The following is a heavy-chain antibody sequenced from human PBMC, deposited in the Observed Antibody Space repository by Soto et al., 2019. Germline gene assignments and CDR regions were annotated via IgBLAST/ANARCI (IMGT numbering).Heavy chain of an antibody. CDR2: ISPYTGNT. CDR3: VMVDNYVTPTPQDV. Sequence: QVQLVQSGDEVKKPGASVQVSCKASGYIFVNYGIAWVRQAPGQGLEWMGWISPYTGNTHSATKVQGRLTMTTDTSTSTAYLDLGSLTSYDTAVYYCVMVDNYVTPTPQDVWGQGTTVTVSS. V-gene: IGHV1-18*01. J-gene: IGHJ6*02. D-gene: IGHD3-16*01. CDR1: GYIFVNYG.